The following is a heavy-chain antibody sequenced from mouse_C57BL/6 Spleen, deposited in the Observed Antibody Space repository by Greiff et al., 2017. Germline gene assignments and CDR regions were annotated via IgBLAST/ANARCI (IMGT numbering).Heavy chain of an antibody. CDR1: GFTFSSYT. CDR3: ARQGNGYSLFDY. D-gene: IGHD2-3*01. CDR2: ISGGGGNT. J-gene: IGHJ2*01. Sequence: EVQRVESGGGLVKPGGSLKLSCAASGFTFSSYTMSWVRQTPEKRLEWVATISGGGGNTYYPDSVKGRFTISRDNAKNTLYLQMSSLRSEYTALYYCARQGNGYSLFDYWGQGTTLTVSS. V-gene: IGHV5-9*01.